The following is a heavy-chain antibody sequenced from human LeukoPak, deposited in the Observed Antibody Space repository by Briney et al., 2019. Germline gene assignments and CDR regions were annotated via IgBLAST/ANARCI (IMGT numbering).Heavy chain of an antibody. D-gene: IGHD5-18*01. J-gene: IGHJ4*02. CDR2: IHYRGST. Sequence: PSETLSLTCTVSGGSISSYYWSWIRQSPGEGLEWIGYIHYRGSTNYNPCLKSRVTISVDTSKNQFSLKLSSLTAADTAVYYCARSVLGYSYGLHIDYWGQGTLVTVSS. V-gene: IGHV4-59*01. CDR1: GGSISSYY. CDR3: ARSVLGYSYGLHIDY.